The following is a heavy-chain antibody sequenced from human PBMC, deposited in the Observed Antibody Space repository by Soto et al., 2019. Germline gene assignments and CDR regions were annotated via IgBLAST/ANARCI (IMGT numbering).Heavy chain of an antibody. Sequence: QVQLVQSGAEVKKPGASVKVSCKASGYTFTSYGISWVRQAPGQGHEWMGRISAYNGNTNYAQKLQVRATKTPDTSTSTSYMELRSLRSDDTTVYYCSTNVGGANWFDPWGQVTRVSVTS. D-gene: IGHD2-8*01. CDR3: STNVGGANWFDP. CDR1: GYTFTSYG. V-gene: IGHV1-18*01. CDR2: ISAYNGNT. J-gene: IGHJ5*02.